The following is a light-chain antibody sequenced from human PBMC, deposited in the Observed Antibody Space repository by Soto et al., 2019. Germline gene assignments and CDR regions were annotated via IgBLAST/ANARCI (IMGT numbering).Light chain of an antibody. Sequence: QSALTQPASVSGSPGQSITISCTGTSNDVGGYNYVSWYQQHPGKAPKLVIYEVRNRPSGISSRFSGSRSGNTASLTISGLQSEDEGDYYCSAYTARSTLVFGGGTKLTVL. V-gene: IGLV2-14*01. CDR2: EVR. CDR3: SAYTARSTLV. CDR1: SNDVGGYNY. J-gene: IGLJ3*02.